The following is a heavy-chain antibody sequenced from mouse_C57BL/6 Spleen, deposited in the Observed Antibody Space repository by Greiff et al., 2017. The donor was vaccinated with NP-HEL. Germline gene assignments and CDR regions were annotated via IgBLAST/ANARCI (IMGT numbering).Heavy chain of an antibody. CDR2: INPNNGGT. D-gene: IGHD2-2*01. J-gene: IGHJ2*01. CDR3: ARDYYDSEGLWLRRDYFDY. V-gene: IGHV1-22*01. Sequence: VQLQQSGPELVKPGASVKMSCKASGYTFTDYNMHWVKQSHGKSLEWIGYINPNNGGTSYNQKFKGKATLTVNKSSSTAYMELRSLTSEDSAVYYCARDYYDSEGLWLRRDYFDYWGQGTTLTVSS. CDR1: GYTFTDYN.